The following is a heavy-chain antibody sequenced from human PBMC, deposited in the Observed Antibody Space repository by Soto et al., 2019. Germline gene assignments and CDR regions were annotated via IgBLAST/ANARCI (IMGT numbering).Heavy chain of an antibody. V-gene: IGHV3-48*02. J-gene: IGHJ6*02. CDR3: ARVSVTTRRYYYGMDV. Sequence: EVQLVESGGGLVQPGGSLRLSCAASGFTFSSYSMNWVRQAPGKGLEWVSYISSSSSTIYYADSVKGRFTISRDNAKNSLYLQMNSLIDEDTAVYYCARVSVTTRRYYYGMDVWGQGTTVSVSS. D-gene: IGHD4-17*01. CDR1: GFTFSSYS. CDR2: ISSSSSTI.